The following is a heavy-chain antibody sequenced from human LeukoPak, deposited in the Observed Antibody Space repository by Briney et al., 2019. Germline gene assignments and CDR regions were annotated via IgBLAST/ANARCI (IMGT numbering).Heavy chain of an antibody. CDR3: ARDSTLGSRNAFDI. V-gene: IGHV1-69*13. Sequence: SVKVSCKASGYTFTSYGISWVRQAPGQGLEWMGGIIPIFGTANYAQKFQGRVTITADESTSTAYMELSSLRSEDTAVYYCARDSTLGSRNAFDIWGQGTMVTVSS. D-gene: IGHD1-26*01. CDR1: GYTFTSYG. CDR2: IIPIFGTA. J-gene: IGHJ3*02.